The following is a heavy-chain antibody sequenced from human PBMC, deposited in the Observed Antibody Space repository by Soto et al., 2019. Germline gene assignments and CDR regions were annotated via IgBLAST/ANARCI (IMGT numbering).Heavy chain of an antibody. D-gene: IGHD3-22*01. CDR1: GGTFSSYA. CDR3: ATDRGPSSGYYPDWFDP. CDR2: IIPIFGTA. V-gene: IGHV1-69*12. Sequence: QVQLVQSGAEVKKPGSSVKVSCKASGGTFSSYAISWVRQAPGQGLEWMGEIIPIFGTANYAQKFRGRVTITAEESTSTAYIALSRLRSEDTAVYYCATDRGPSSGYYPDWFDPWGQGTLVTVSS. J-gene: IGHJ5*02.